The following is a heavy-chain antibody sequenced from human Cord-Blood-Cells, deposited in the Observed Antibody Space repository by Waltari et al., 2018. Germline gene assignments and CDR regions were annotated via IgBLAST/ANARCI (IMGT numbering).Heavy chain of an antibody. CDR2: IYYSGST. CDR3: ARVIAAAGLWYFDL. J-gene: IGHJ2*01. CDR1: GGSISSHY. D-gene: IGHD6-13*01. Sequence: QVQLQESGPGLVKPSETLSLTCTVSGGSISSHYWSWIRQPPGKGLEWIGYIYYSGSTNYSPSRKSRVTISVDTAKNQCSLKLSSVTAADTAVYYCARVIAAAGLWYFDLWGRGTLVTVSS. V-gene: IGHV4-59*11.